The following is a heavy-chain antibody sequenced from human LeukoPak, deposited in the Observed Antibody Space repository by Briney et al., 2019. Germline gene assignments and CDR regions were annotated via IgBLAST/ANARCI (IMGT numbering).Heavy chain of an antibody. D-gene: IGHD3-22*01. CDR2: ISSNGGST. J-gene: IGHJ4*02. CDR1: GFTFSSYA. Sequence: GGSLRLSCSASGFTFSSYAMHWVRQAPGKGLEYVSAISSNGGSTYYAGSVKGRFTISRDNSKNTLYLQMSSLRAEDTAVYYCVKDWGVVVITMGLDYWGQGTLVTVSS. CDR3: VKDWGVVVITMGLDY. V-gene: IGHV3-64D*06.